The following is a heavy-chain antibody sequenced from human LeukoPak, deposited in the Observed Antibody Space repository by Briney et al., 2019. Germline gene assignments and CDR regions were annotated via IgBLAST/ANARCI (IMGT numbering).Heavy chain of an antibody. CDR2: IHYSGNT. CDR3: ARLWGYCSSTSCYGPSYFDS. Sequence: SETLSLTCTVAGGSINSYYWSWIRQPPGKGLEWIGYIHYSGNTNYNPSLKSRVIISIDMYKKQFSLKLSSVTAADTAVYYCARLWGYCSSTSCYGPSYFDSWGQGALVTVSS. D-gene: IGHD2-2*01. CDR1: GGSINSYY. J-gene: IGHJ5*01. V-gene: IGHV4-59*01.